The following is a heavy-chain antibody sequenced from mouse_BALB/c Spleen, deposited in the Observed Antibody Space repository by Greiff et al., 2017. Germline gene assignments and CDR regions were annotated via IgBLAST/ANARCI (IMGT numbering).Heavy chain of an antibody. CDR2: ISNLAYSI. D-gene: IGHD2-1*01. CDR1: GFTFSDYG. V-gene: IGHV5-15*02. Sequence: DVKLVESGGGLVQPGGSRKLSCAASGFTFSDYGMAWVRQAPGKGPEWVAFISNLAYSIYYVDTVTGRFTISRENAKNTLYLEMSSLRSEDTAMYYCARAPYGNYEGAWFAYWGQGTLVTVSA. CDR3: ARAPYGNYEGAWFAY. J-gene: IGHJ3*01.